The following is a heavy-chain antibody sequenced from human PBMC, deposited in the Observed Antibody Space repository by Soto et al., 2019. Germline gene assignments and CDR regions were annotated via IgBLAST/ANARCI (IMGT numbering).Heavy chain of an antibody. D-gene: IGHD5-18*01. J-gene: IGHJ4*02. CDR1: GGSFSGYY. V-gene: IGHV4-34*01. CDR2: INHSGST. CDR3: ARLSVDTAMVTRFFDY. Sequence: SETLSLTCAVYGGSFSGYYWSWIRQPPGKGLEWIGEINHSGSTNYNPSLKSRVTISVDTSKNQFSLKLSSVTAADTAVYYCARLSVDTAMVTRFFDYWGQGTLVTVSS.